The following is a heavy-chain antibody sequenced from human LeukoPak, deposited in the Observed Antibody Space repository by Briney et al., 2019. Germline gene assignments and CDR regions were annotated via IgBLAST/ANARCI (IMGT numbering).Heavy chain of an antibody. CDR3: AKGAHYYGSGSYLAY. J-gene: IGHJ4*02. V-gene: IGHV3-23*01. CDR2: ISGSGGST. CDR1: EFTFSSYW. Sequence: GGSLRLSCAASEFTFSSYWMSWVRQAPGKGPEWVSAISGSGGSTYYADSVKGRFTISRDNSKNTLYLQMNSLRAEDTAVYYCAKGAHYYGSGSYLAYWGQGTLVTVSS. D-gene: IGHD3-10*01.